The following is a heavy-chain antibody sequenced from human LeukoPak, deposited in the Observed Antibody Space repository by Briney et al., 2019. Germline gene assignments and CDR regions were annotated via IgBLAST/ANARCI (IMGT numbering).Heavy chain of an antibody. J-gene: IGHJ4*02. CDR3: AKDHANTPVVTN. CDR2: IVGGAGGT. Sequence: GGSLRLSCAASGFTFSSHGMSWVRQAPGKGLEWVSGIVGGAGGTYYADSVTGRFTVSRDNSKNTVDLQMNNLRAEDTAIYYCAKDHANTPVVTNWGQGILVSVSS. CDR1: GFTFSSHG. V-gene: IGHV3-23*01. D-gene: IGHD2-21*02.